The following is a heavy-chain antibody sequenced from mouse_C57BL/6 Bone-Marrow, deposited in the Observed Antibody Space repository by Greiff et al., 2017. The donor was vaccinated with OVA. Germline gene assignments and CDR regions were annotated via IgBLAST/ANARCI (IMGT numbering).Heavy chain of an antibody. CDR2: IDPSDSYT. D-gene: IGHD3-2*02. Sequence: VQLQQPGAELVMPGASVKLSCKASGYTFTSYWMHWVKQRPGQGLEWIGEIDPSDSYTNYNQKFKGKSTLTVDKSSSTAYMQLSSLTSEDSAVYYCASGDSSGTWFAYWGQGTLVTVSA. CDR1: GYTFTSYW. J-gene: IGHJ3*01. V-gene: IGHV1-69*01. CDR3: ASGDSSGTWFAY.